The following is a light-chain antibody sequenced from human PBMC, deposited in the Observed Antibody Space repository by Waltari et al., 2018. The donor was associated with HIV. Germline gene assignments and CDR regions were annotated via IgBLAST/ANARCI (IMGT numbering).Light chain of an antibody. CDR3: QQYYSDPPT. CDR2: AAS. V-gene: IGKV1-8*01. CDR1: QGISSY. Sequence: TITCRASQGISSYLAWYQQKPGKAPKLLIYAASTLQSGVPSRFSGSGSGTDFTLTISCLQSEDFATYYCQQYYSDPPTFGQGTKLEIK. J-gene: IGKJ2*01.